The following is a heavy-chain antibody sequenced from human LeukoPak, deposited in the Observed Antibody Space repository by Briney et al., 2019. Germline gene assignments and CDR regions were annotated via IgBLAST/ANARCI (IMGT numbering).Heavy chain of an antibody. CDR3: ASYVSSIFDY. D-gene: IGHD2/OR15-2a*01. CDR1: GFTFSSYE. J-gene: IGHJ4*02. V-gene: IGHV3-48*03. Sequence: GGSLRLSCAASGFTFSSYEMNWVRQAPGKGLEWVSYISSSGSTIYYADSVKGRSTISRDNAKNSLYLQMNSLRAEDTAVYYCASYVSSIFDYWGQGTLVTVSS. CDR2: ISSSGSTI.